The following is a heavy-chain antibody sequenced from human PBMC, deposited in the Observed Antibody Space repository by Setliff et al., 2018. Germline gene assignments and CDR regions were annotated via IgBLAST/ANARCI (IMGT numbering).Heavy chain of an antibody. Sequence: ASVKVSCKASGYTFTSYAMNWVRQAPGQGLEWMGWINTNTGNPTYAQGFTGRFVFSLDTSVSTAYLQISSLKAEDTAVYYCARIVCSSTSCPRFGYWGQGTLVTVSS. J-gene: IGHJ4*02. CDR1: GYTFTSYA. CDR3: ARIVCSSTSCPRFGY. V-gene: IGHV7-4-1*02. CDR2: INTNTGNP. D-gene: IGHD2-2*01.